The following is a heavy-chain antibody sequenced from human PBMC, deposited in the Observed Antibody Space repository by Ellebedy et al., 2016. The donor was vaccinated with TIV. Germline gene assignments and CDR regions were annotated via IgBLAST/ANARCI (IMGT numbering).Heavy chain of an antibody. Sequence: GESLKISXVASGFKFSDYYMSWIRQVPGKGLEWISYISGDSSFTKYADSVKGRFTISRDDSKNALFLQMNNLSPNDSAIYYCAKRVVTNYFDSWGQGTLVTVSS. CDR2: ISGDSSFT. CDR1: GFKFSDYY. D-gene: IGHD2-8*01. J-gene: IGHJ4*02. V-gene: IGHV3-11*03. CDR3: AKRVVTNYFDS.